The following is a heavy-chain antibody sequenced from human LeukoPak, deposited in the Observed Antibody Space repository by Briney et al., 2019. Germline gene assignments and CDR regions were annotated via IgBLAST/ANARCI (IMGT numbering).Heavy chain of an antibody. V-gene: IGHV3-21*06. Sequence: PGGSLRLSCAASGFIFSTDSMNWLRQAPGKGLEWVSSISSSSSSSSYIYYTDSVKGRFTISRDNAKNSLYLQMNSLRGEDTAVYCCAIFLGNYYDSSGPSLYWGQGTLVTVSS. D-gene: IGHD3-22*01. CDR1: GFIFSTDS. J-gene: IGHJ4*02. CDR3: AIFLGNYYDSSGPSLY. CDR2: ISSSSSSSSYI.